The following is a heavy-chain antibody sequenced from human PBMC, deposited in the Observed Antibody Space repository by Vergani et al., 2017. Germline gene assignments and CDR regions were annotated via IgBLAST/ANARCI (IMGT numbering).Heavy chain of an antibody. D-gene: IGHD6-19*01. Sequence: QVQLVESGGGVVQPGRSLRLSCAASGFTFSSYAMHWVRQAPGKGLEWVAVISYDGSNKYYADSVKGRFTISRDNSKNTLYLQMNSLRAEDTAVYYGARDPYSSGWYQGFDYWGQGTLVTVSS. CDR1: GFTFSSYA. J-gene: IGHJ4*02. V-gene: IGHV3-30-3*01. CDR3: ARDPYSSGWYQGFDY. CDR2: ISYDGSNK.